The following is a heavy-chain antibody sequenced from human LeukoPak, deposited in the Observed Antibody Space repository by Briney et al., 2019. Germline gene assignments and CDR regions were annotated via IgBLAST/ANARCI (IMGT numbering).Heavy chain of an antibody. J-gene: IGHJ4*02. Sequence: ASVKVSCKASGYTFTNYDINWVRQASGQGLEWIGYMKPNSGNTGYAQKFQGRVTMTRDTSISTAYMELSSLTSEDTAVYYCATELRWKDHWGQGTLVIVSS. V-gene: IGHV1-8*01. CDR1: GYTFTNYD. CDR3: ATELRWKDH. CDR2: MKPNSGNT. D-gene: IGHD4-23*01.